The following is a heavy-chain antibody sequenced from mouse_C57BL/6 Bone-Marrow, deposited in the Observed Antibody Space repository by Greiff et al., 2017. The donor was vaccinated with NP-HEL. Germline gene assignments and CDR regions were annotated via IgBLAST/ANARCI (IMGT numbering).Heavy chain of an antibody. J-gene: IGHJ2*01. D-gene: IGHD1-1*01. Sequence: EVNLVESGGGLVQPGGSLSLSCAASGFTFTDYYMSWVRQPPGKALEWLGFIRNKANGYTTEYSASVKGRFTISRDNSQSILYLQRNALRAEDSAPYFLSRWGGVVAFDYWGQGTTLTVSS. CDR3: SRWGGVVAFDY. CDR2: IRNKANGYTT. V-gene: IGHV7-3*01. CDR1: GFTFTDYY.